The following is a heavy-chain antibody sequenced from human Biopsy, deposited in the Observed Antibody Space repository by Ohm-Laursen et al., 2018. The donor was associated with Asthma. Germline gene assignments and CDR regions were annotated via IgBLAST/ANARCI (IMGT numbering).Heavy chain of an antibody. CDR3: TRHNDY. Sequence: TQTLTLTISFSGFSLSSSGANVNWIRQPPGKALEWLARIDWEEDKFYSTSLRTRLTIYKGSSEDQVVLTMTNMGPVDTATYYCTRHNDYWGQGTLVTVSS. V-gene: IGHV2-70*04. D-gene: IGHD1-14*01. CDR2: IDWEEDK. J-gene: IGHJ4*02. CDR1: GFSLSSSGAN.